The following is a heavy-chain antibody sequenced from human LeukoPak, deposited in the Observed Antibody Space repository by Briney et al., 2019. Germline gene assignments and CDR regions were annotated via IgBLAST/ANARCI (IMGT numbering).Heavy chain of an antibody. CDR3: ARPALRDYGSAFDI. CDR2: IYYSGST. CDR1: GGSISSYY. D-gene: IGHD1-26*01. J-gene: IGHJ3*02. V-gene: IGHV4-59*01. Sequence: SETLSLTCTVSGGSISSYYWSWIRQPPGKGLEWIGYIYYSGSTNYNPSLKSRVTISVDTSKNQFSLKLSSVTAADTAVYYCARPALRDYGSAFDIWGQGTMVTVSS.